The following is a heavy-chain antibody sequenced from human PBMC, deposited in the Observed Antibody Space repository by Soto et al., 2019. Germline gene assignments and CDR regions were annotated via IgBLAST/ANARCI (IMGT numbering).Heavy chain of an antibody. V-gene: IGHV4-59*01. CDR3: ARDLAKDPYGMDV. Sequence: SETLSLTCTVSGGSISSYYWSWIRQPQGKRLEWIGNIYYSGSTNYNPSLKSRVTISVDTSKNQFSLKLSSVTAADTAVYYCARDLAKDPYGMDVWGQGTTVTVSS. CDR1: GGSISSYY. D-gene: IGHD3-3*02. CDR2: IYYSGST. J-gene: IGHJ6*02.